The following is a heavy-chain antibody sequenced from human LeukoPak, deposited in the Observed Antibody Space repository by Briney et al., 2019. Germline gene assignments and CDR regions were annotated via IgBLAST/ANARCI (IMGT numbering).Heavy chain of an antibody. D-gene: IGHD2-2*01. CDR3: ARELGYCSSTSCYGGYYYYYYGMDV. V-gene: IGHV1-69*13. J-gene: IGHJ6*02. Sequence: GASVKVSCKASGGTFSSYAISWVRQAPGQGLEWMGGIIPIFGTANYAQKFQGRVTITADESTSTAYMELSSLRSEDTAVYYCARELGYCSSTSCYGGYYYYYYGMDVWGQGTTVTVSS. CDR1: GGTFSSYA. CDR2: IIPIFGTA.